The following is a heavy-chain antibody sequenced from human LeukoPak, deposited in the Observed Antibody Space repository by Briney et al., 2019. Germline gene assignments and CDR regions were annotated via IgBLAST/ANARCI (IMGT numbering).Heavy chain of an antibody. Sequence: SETLSLTCTVSGGSISSSGYYWGWIRQPPGKGLEWIVSFFYSGSTYYNPSLKSRVTISVDTSKNQFSLRLSSVTAADTAVYYCARARGRYIDFLDYWGQGTLITVSS. D-gene: IGHD3-9*01. J-gene: IGHJ4*02. V-gene: IGHV4-39*02. CDR2: FFYSGST. CDR1: GGSISSSGYY. CDR3: ARARGRYIDFLDY.